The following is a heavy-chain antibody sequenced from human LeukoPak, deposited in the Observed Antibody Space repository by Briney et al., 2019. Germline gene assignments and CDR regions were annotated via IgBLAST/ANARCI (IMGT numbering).Heavy chain of an antibody. J-gene: IGHJ4*02. V-gene: IGHV1-2*02. CDR2: INPNSGGT. CDR1: GYTFTGYY. D-gene: IGHD3-22*01. CDR3: ARAPYDSSGYYPN. Sequence: ASVKVSCKASGYTFTGYYMHWVRQAPGQGLEWIGWINPNSGGTNYAQKFQGRVTMTRDTSISTAYMELSRLRSDDTAVYYCARAPYDSSGYYPNWGQGTLVTVSS.